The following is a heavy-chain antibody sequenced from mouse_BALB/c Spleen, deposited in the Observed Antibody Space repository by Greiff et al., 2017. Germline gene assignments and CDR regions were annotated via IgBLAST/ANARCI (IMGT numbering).Heavy chain of an antibody. Sequence: VQLQQSGAELVRSGASVKLSCTASGFNIKDYYMHWVKQRPEQGLEWIGWIDPENGDTEYAPKFQGKATMTADTSSNTAYLQLSSLTSEDTAVYYCNAGGGTYYFDYWGQGTTLTVSS. CDR2: IDPENGDT. CDR3: NAGGGTYYFDY. D-gene: IGHD2-14*01. V-gene: IGHV14-4*02. J-gene: IGHJ2*01. CDR1: GFNIKDYY.